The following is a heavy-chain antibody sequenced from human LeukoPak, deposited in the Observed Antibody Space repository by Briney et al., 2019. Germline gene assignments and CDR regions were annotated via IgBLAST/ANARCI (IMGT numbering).Heavy chain of an antibody. CDR3: ASDPLAVADVY. Sequence: PSETLSLTCAVYGGSLSGYYWSWIRQPPGKGLEWIGEINHSGSTNYNPSLKSRVTISVDTSKNQFSLKLSSVTAADTAVYYCASDPLAVADVYWGQGTLVTVSS. V-gene: IGHV4-34*01. D-gene: IGHD6-19*01. CDR1: GGSLSGYY. J-gene: IGHJ4*02. CDR2: INHSGST.